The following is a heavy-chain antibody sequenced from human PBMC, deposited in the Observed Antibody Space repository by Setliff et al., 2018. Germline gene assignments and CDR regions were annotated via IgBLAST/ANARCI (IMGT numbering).Heavy chain of an antibody. CDR3: ARAGPTVTFFRVLVISWWDP. CDR1: GGSISSSSYY. CDR2: IYYSGST. V-gene: IGHV4-39*01. Sequence: SETLSLTCTVSGGSISSSSYYWGWIRLPPGKRLEWIGTIYYSGSTYYNPSLKSRVTISVDTSKNQFSLKLSSVTAADTATYYCARAGPTVTFFRVLVISWWDPWGQGSLVTVSS. D-gene: IGHD3-3*01. J-gene: IGHJ5*02.